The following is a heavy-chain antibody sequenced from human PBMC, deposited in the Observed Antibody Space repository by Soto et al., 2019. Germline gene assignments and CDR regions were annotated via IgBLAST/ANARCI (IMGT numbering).Heavy chain of an antibody. Sequence: QVQLVESGGGLVKPGGSLRLSFAASGFTFSDYYMSWIRQAPGKGLEWVSYISSSSSYTNYADSVKGRFTISRDNAKNSLYLQMNSLRAEDTAVYYCAGGYSGYVVDYWGQGTLVTVSS. V-gene: IGHV3-11*05. CDR1: GFTFSDYY. CDR3: AGGYSGYVVDY. J-gene: IGHJ4*02. D-gene: IGHD5-12*01. CDR2: ISSSSSYT.